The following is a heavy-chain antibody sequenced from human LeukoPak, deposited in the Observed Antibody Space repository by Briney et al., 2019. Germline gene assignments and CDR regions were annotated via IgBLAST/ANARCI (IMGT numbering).Heavy chain of an antibody. V-gene: IGHV1-46*01. CDR2: INPYDVTS. CDR1: GYTFTSYY. Sequence: GASVKVSCKASGYTFTSYYIHWVRQAPGQGLEWMGIINPYDVTSSSAHNFQGRITMTRDTSTTTVHMELSSLRSEDTAMYYCARIPYCAGGNCYSSPTLNFDYWGQGTLVTVTS. D-gene: IGHD2-15*01. CDR3: ARIPYCAGGNCYSSPTLNFDY. J-gene: IGHJ4*02.